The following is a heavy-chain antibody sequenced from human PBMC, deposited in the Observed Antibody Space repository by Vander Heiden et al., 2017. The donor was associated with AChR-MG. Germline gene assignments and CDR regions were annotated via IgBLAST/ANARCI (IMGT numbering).Heavy chain of an antibody. Sequence: EVQLVESGGGLVKPGGSLRLSCAVSGFTFSNSGMNWVRQAPGKGLEWVSSISTSSSYTFYADSVKGRFTISRDDAKNSLYLQMSSLRAEDTAVYYCVRVYYYDSSGYYYGFDPWGQGTLVTVSS. CDR2: ISTSSSYT. V-gene: IGHV3-21*06. CDR3: VRVYYYDSSGYYYGFDP. D-gene: IGHD3-22*01. CDR1: GFTFSNSG. J-gene: IGHJ5*02.